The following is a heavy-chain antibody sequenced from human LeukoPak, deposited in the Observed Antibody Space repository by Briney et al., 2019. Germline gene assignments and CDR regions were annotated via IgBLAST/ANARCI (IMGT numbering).Heavy chain of an antibody. CDR1: GFTFSNFD. J-gene: IGHJ4*02. CDR3: VKDLRDTTTNED. V-gene: IGHV3-64D*09. D-gene: IGHD1-14*01. CDR2: IRHDGGSI. Sequence: SGGSLRLSCAASGFTFSNFDMSWVRQAPGKGLEFVSGIRHDGGSISYADSMKGRFTISRDNSRDTLYLQLSSLTLEDTGLYFCVKDLRDTTTNEDWGQGTLVTVSS.